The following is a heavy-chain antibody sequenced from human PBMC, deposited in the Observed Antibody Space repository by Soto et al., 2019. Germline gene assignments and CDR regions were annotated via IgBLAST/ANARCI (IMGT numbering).Heavy chain of an antibody. Sequence: GGSLRLSCAASGFTFSSYSMNWVRQAPGKGLEWVSSISSSSSYIYYADSVKGRFTISRDNAKNSLYLQMNSLRAEDTAVYYCARADAARPPYYYYYMDVWGKGTTVTVSS. CDR3: ARADAARPPYYYYYMDV. CDR2: ISSSSSYI. V-gene: IGHV3-21*01. J-gene: IGHJ6*03. D-gene: IGHD6-6*01. CDR1: GFTFSSYS.